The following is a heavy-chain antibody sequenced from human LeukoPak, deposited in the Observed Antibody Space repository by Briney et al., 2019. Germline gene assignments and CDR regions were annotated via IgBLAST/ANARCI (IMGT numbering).Heavy chain of an antibody. CDR3: ARDWGLGYCTNGVCYPSGPFDY. CDR2: ISSSGSTI. V-gene: IGHV3-11*04. CDR1: GFTFSDYY. D-gene: IGHD2-8*01. Sequence: KPGGSLRLSCAASGFTFSDYYMSWIRQAPGKGLEWVSYISSSGSTIYYADSVKGRFTISRDNAKNSLYLQMNSLRAEDTAVYYCARDWGLGYCTNGVCYPSGPFDYWGQGTLVTVSS. J-gene: IGHJ4*02.